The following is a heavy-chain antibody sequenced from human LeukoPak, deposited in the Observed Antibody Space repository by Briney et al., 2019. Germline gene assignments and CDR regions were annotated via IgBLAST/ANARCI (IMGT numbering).Heavy chain of an antibody. D-gene: IGHD3-16*01. CDR2: IFYSGRT. CDR3: ARRLNYYYYMDV. CDR1: GGSISSYY. J-gene: IGHJ6*03. Sequence: SETLSLTCTVSGGSISSYYWNWIRQPPGKGLEWIGYIFYSGRTSYNPSLKSRVTISVDTSKNQFSLKLSSVTAADTAVYYCARRLNYYYYMDVWGKGTTVTISS. V-gene: IGHV4-59*08.